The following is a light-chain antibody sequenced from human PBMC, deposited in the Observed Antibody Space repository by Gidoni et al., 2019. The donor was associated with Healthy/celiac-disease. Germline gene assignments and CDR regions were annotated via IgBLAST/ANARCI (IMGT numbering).Light chain of an antibody. Sequence: SSELTQDPAVSVALGQTVRITCQGDSLRSYYASWYQQKPGQAPVLVIYGKNNRPSGIPDRFSGSGSGNTASVTITGAQAEDEADYYCNSRDSSGNHYVVFGGGTKLTVX. CDR2: GKN. V-gene: IGLV3-19*01. CDR1: SLRSYY. J-gene: IGLJ2*01. CDR3: NSRDSSGNHYVV.